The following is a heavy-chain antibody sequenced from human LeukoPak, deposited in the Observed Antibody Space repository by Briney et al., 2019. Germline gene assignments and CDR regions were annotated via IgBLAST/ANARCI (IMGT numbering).Heavy chain of an antibody. CDR3: ARVAVTNYYYYYMDV. CDR1: GFSFTSYY. Sequence: ASVKVSCKTSGFSFTSYYMHWVRQAPGQGLEWMGWINPNSGGTNYAQKFQGRVTMTRDTSISTAYMELSRLRSDDTAVYYCARVAVTNYYYYYMDVWGKGTTVTVSS. V-gene: IGHV1-2*02. CDR2: INPNSGGT. J-gene: IGHJ6*03. D-gene: IGHD2-21*02.